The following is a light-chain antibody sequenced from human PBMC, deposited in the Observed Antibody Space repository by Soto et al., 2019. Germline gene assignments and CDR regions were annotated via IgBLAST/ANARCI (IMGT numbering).Light chain of an antibody. Sequence: DIQMTQSPSTLSGSVGDRVTITCRASQTISSWLAWYQQKPGKAPKLLIYKASTLKSGVPSRFRGSGSGTEFTLTISSLQPDDFATYYCKHYNSYSEAFGQGTKVELK. CDR2: KAS. J-gene: IGKJ1*01. CDR3: KHYNSYSEA. V-gene: IGKV1-5*03. CDR1: QTISSW.